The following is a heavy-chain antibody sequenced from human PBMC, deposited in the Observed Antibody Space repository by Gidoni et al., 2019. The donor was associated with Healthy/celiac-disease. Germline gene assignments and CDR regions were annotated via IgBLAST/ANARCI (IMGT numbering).Heavy chain of an antibody. D-gene: IGHD2-2*01. J-gene: IGHJ5*02. CDR3: ARLSFVPAAQQTPNWFDP. V-gene: IGHV4-31*03. Sequence: QVQLQESGPGLVTPSQTLSLTCTVSGGSISSGGYYWSWIRQHPGKGLEWIGYIYYSGSTYYNPSLKSRVTISVDTSKNQFSLKLSSVTAADTAVYYCARLSFVPAAQQTPNWFDPWGQGTLVTVSS. CDR2: IYYSGST. CDR1: GGSISSGGYY.